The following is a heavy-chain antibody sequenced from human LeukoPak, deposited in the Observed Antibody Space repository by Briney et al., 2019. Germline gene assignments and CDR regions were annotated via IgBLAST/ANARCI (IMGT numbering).Heavy chain of an antibody. J-gene: IGHJ4*02. V-gene: IGHV1-18*01. CDR1: GYTFTSYG. CDR3: ARVLITFGGVIVEDY. Sequence: WASVKVSCKASGYTFTSYGISWVRQAPGQGLEWMGWISAYNGNTNYAQKLQGRVTMTTDTSTSTAYMELRSLRSDDTAVYYCARVLITFGGVIVEDYWGQGTLVTVSS. CDR2: ISAYNGNT. D-gene: IGHD3-16*02.